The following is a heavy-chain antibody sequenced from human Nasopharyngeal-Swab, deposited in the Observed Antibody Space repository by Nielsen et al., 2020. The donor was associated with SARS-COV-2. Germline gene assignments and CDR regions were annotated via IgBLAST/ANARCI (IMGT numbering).Heavy chain of an antibody. V-gene: IGHV3-23*01. CDR3: AKDLAYCGGDCYSGFDY. D-gene: IGHD2-21*02. CDR2: ISGSGGST. CDR1: GFTFSSYA. Sequence: GGSLRLSCAASGFTFSSYAMSWVRQAPGKGLEWVSAISGSGGSTYYADSVKGRFTISRDNSKNTLYLQMNSLRAEDTAVYYCAKDLAYCGGDCYSGFDYWGQGTLVPSP. J-gene: IGHJ4*02.